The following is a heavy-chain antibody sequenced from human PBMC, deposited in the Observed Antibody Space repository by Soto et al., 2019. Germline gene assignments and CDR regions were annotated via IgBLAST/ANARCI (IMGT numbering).Heavy chain of an antibody. CDR3: TRARSTADY. CDR2: ISANTDHT. Sequence: QVQLVQPGAEVKKPGASVKVSCKASGYTFTNYGISWVRQAPGEGLAWMGWISANTDHTDYAEKNQSRVTMTTETSPSKAYMELRSVASDDTDVYYSTRARSTADYWGQGTLVTVSS. V-gene: IGHV1-18*01. CDR1: GYTFTNYG. D-gene: IGHD3-10*01. J-gene: IGHJ4*02.